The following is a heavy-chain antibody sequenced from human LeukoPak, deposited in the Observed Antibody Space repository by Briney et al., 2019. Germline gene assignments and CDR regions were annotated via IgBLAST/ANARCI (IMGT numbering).Heavy chain of an antibody. CDR2: IYSGGST. CDR3: ARDSVDCSSTSCYQGAFDY. D-gene: IGHD2-2*01. J-gene: IGHJ4*02. CDR1: GFTVSSNY. Sequence: GGSLRLSCAASGFTVSSNYMSWVRQAPGKGLEWVSVIYSGGSTYYADSVKGRFTISRDNSKNTLYLQMNSLRAEDTAVYYCARDSVDCSSTSCYQGAFDYWGQGTLVTVSS. V-gene: IGHV3-53*01.